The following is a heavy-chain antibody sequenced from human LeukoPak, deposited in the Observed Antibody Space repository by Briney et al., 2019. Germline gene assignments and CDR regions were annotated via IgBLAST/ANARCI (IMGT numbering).Heavy chain of an antibody. CDR3: AKDQTSTSKYFDY. D-gene: IGHD6-6*01. J-gene: IGHJ4*02. CDR1: GFTFSSYG. CDR2: IRYDGSNK. V-gene: IGHV3-30*02. Sequence: PGGSLRLSCAASGFTFSSYGMHWVRQAPGKGLEWVAFIRYDGSNKYYADSVKGRFTISRDNSKNTLYLQMSSLRAEDTAVYYCAKDQTSTSKYFDYWGQGTLVTVSS.